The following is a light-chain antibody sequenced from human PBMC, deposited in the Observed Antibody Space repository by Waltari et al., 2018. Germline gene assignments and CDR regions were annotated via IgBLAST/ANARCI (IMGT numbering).Light chain of an antibody. V-gene: IGLV2-14*03. CDR1: SYDVGHYNF. Sequence: QSALTQPASVSGSPGQSITISRTGTSYDVGHYNFVSWYQQRPGKAPKLIIYDVSYRPSGVSNRFSGSKSGSTASLTISGLQAEDEADYHCSSYTSSSTVGVLFGGGTKLTVL. J-gene: IGLJ2*01. CDR2: DVS. CDR3: SSYTSSSTVGVL.